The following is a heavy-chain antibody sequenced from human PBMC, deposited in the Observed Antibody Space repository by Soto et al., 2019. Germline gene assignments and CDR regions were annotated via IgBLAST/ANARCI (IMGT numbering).Heavy chain of an antibody. CDR1: GFNFSNHW. V-gene: IGHV3-74*01. Sequence: PGGSLRLSCVASGFNFSNHWMHWVRQRPAEGLVWVSRITSDGKSKAYAESVKGRFAISGDNAKNTLYLQMNGLTAEDTAVYYCARESGDWPLNWFDPWGQGTLVTVSS. D-gene: IGHD2-21*02. CDR3: ARESGDWPLNWFDP. CDR2: ITSDGKSK. J-gene: IGHJ5*02.